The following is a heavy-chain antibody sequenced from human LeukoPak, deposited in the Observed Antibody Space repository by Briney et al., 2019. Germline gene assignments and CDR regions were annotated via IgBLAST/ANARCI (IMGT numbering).Heavy chain of an antibody. J-gene: IGHJ4*02. CDR2: VTHSSGGT. Sequence: ASLKISCKASGDTFTGYYMHRGRQAPGHRLEWMGWVTHSSGGTESAQKFQGRVTMSRETSISTAYMARRRLTSDDTAVYYCARVVFISGWYYWGQGSLVTVSS. V-gene: IGHV1-2*02. CDR3: ARVVFISGWYY. CDR1: GDTFTGYY. D-gene: IGHD6-19*01.